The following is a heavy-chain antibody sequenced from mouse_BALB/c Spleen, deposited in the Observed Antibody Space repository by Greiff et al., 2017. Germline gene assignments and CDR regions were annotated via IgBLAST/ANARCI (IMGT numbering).Heavy chain of an antibody. Sequence: EVMLVESGGGLVQPGGSLKLSCAASGFTFSSYTMSWVRQTPEKRLEWVAYISNGGGSTYYPDTVKGRFTISRDNAKNTLYLQMSSLKSEDTAMYYCARHIYGNYEDYAMDYWGQGTSVTVSS. D-gene: IGHD2-1*01. CDR3: ARHIYGNYEDYAMDY. J-gene: IGHJ4*01. CDR2: ISNGGGST. CDR1: GFTFSSYT. V-gene: IGHV5-12-2*01.